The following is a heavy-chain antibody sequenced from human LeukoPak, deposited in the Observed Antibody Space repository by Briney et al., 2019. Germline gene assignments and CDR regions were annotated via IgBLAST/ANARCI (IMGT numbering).Heavy chain of an antibody. CDR1: GGSISSYY. CDR3: ARSTYYYGSGRSYGMDV. D-gene: IGHD3-10*01. CDR2: IYYSGST. J-gene: IGHJ6*02. Sequence: PSETLSLTCTVSGGSISSYYRSWIRQTPGKGLDWIGNIYYSGSTNYNPSLKSRATISVDTSKNQFSLKLSSVTAADTAVYYCARSTYYYGSGRSYGMDVWGQGTTVTVSS. V-gene: IGHV4-59*01.